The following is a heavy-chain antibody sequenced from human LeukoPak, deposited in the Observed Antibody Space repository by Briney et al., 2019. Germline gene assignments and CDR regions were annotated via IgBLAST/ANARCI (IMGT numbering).Heavy chain of an antibody. CDR3: ARVEGLDFRWYFDL. J-gene: IGHJ2*01. CDR1: GFTFSSYD. V-gene: IGHV3-13*01. CDR2: IGTAGDT. Sequence: PGGSLRLSCAASGFTFSSYDMHWVRHATGKGLEWVSAIGTAGDTYYPGSVKGRFTISRENAKNSLYLQMNSLRAGDTAVYYCARVEGLDFRWYFDLWGRGTLVTVSS.